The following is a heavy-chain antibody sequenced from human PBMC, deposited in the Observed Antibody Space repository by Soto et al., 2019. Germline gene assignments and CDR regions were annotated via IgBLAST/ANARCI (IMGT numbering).Heavy chain of an antibody. D-gene: IGHD5-18*01. CDR3: ARAHSYGIVGYYYYAMGV. Sequence: ASVKVSCKASGYTLTGYYIHWVRQAPGQGLEWMGIINPSGGSTSYAQKFQGRVTMTRDTSTSTVYMELSSLRSEDTAVYYCARAHSYGIVGYYYYAMGVWGQGTTVTVSS. J-gene: IGHJ6*02. CDR2: INPSGGST. V-gene: IGHV1-46*01. CDR1: GYTLTGYY.